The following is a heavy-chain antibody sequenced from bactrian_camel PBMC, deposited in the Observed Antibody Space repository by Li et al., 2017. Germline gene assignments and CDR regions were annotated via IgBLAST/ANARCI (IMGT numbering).Heavy chain of an antibody. D-gene: IGHD1*01. Sequence: VQLVESGGGLVQPGGSLTLSCAASGFIFSTYYMSWVRQAPGKGLEWVSTIKSSGGTTYYADSVKGRGTISRDNAKNTLYLEMNSLKTEDTAVYYCALGVSLYWGQGTQVTVS. V-gene: IGHV3S40*01. CDR2: IKSSGGTT. CDR1: GFIFSTYY. J-gene: IGHJ4*01. CDR3: ALGVSLY.